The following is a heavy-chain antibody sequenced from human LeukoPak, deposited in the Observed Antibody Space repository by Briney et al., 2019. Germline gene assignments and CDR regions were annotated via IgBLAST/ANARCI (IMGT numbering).Heavy chain of an antibody. V-gene: IGHV3-21*04. CDR1: GFTFSSYS. CDR3: AKDSLKQQLVHAGAFDI. J-gene: IGHJ3*02. D-gene: IGHD6-13*01. Sequence: GRSLRLSCAASGFTFSSYSMNWVRQAPGKGLEWVSSTTSSSSYIYYADSVKGRFTISRDNAKNSLYLQMNSLRAEDTALYYCAKDSLKQQLVHAGAFDIWGQGTMVTVSS. CDR2: TTSSSSYI.